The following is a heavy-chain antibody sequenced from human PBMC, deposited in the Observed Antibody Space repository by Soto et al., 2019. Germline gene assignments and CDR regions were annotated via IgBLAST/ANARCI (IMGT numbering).Heavy chain of an antibody. Sequence: QITLKESGPTLVKPTQTLTLTCTFSGFSLSTSGVGVGWIRQPPGKALEWLALIYWDDDKRYSPSLKSRLTITKDTSKNQLVLTVPNMDPVDTATYYCAHRARGVAWSYFDYWGQGTLVTVSS. CDR1: GFSLSTSGVG. D-gene: IGHD3-10*01. J-gene: IGHJ4*02. V-gene: IGHV2-5*02. CDR2: IYWDDDK. CDR3: AHRARGVAWSYFDY.